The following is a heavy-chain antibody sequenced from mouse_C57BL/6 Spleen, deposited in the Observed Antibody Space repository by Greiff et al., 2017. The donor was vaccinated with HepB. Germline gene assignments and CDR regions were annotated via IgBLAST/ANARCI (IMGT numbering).Heavy chain of an antibody. V-gene: IGHV5-4*01. D-gene: IGHD2-4*01. CDR1: GFTFSSYA. Sequence: DVHLVESGGGLVQPGGSLKLSCAASGFTFSSYAMSWVRQTPEKRLEWVATISDGGSYTYYPDNVKGRFTISRDNAKNNLYLQMSHLKSEDTAMYYCARDRDYDVGFFAYWGQGTLVTVSA. J-gene: IGHJ3*01. CDR3: ARDRDYDVGFFAY. CDR2: ISDGGSYT.